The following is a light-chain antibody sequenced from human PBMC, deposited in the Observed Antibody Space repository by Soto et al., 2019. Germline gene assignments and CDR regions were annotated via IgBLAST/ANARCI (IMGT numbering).Light chain of an antibody. CDR3: QQYGSSGT. V-gene: IGKV4-1*01. CDR1: QSVLYSSNNKNY. CDR2: GAS. Sequence: DLLLTPSPYSLSVSLGERATINCKSSQSVLYSSNNKNYLAWYQQKPGQAPRLLIYGASNRATGIPDRFSGSGSGTDFTLTISRLEPEDFAVYYCQQYGSSGTFGQGSKVDI. J-gene: IGKJ1*01.